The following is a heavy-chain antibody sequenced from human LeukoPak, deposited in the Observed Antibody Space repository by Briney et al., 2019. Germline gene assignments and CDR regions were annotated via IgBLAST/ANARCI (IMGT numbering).Heavy chain of an antibody. CDR2: IYTSGST. Sequence: SETLSLTCTVSGGSISSYYWSWIRQPPGKGLEWIGYIYTSGSTNYNPSLKSRVTISVDTSKYQFSLKLSSVTAADTAVYYCARSGYYYYMDVWGKGTTVTVSS. CDR1: GGSISSYY. D-gene: IGHD7-27*01. CDR3: ARSGYYYYMDV. J-gene: IGHJ6*03. V-gene: IGHV4-4*09.